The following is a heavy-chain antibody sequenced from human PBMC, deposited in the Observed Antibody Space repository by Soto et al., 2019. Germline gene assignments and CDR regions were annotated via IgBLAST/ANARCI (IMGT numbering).Heavy chain of an antibody. Sequence: PSETLSLTCTVSGGSISSSSYYWGWFRQPPGKGLEWIGSIYYSGSTYYNPSLKSRVTISVDTSKNQFSLKLSSVTAADTAVYYCARRRDSANYFDYWGQGTLVTVSS. CDR3: ARRRDSANYFDY. J-gene: IGHJ4*02. CDR1: GGSISSSSYY. CDR2: IYYSGST. D-gene: IGHD3-22*01. V-gene: IGHV4-39*01.